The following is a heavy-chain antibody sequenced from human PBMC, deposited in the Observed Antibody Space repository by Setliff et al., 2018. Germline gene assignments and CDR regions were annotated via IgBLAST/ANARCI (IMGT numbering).Heavy chain of an antibody. J-gene: IGHJ4*02. Sequence: PGGALGLSCAASGFTFSNYWMSWVRQAPGKGLEWVANIKQDGSEKYYVDSVKGRFTISRDNAKNSLYLQMNSLRAEDTAVYYCASTQRGTSSECWGQGTLVTVSS. CDR3: ASTQRGTSSEC. D-gene: IGHD6-6*01. CDR2: IKQDGSEK. V-gene: IGHV3-7*03. CDR1: GFTFSNYW.